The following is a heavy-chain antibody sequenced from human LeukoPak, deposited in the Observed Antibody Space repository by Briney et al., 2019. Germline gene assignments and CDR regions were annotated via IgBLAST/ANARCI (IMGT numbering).Heavy chain of an antibody. CDR2: IIPIFGTA. D-gene: IGHD3-22*01. CDR1: GYTFTSYG. J-gene: IGHJ4*02. V-gene: IGHV1-69*13. Sequence: ASVKVSCKASGYTFTSYGISWVRQAPGQGLEWMGGIIPIFGTANYAQKFQGRVTITADESTSTAYMELSSLRSEDTAVYYCARDPNYYDSSGYDLDYWGQGTLVTVSS. CDR3: ARDPNYYDSSGYDLDY.